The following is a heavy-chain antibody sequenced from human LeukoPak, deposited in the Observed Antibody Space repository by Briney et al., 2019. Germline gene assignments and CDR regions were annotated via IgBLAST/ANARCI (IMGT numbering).Heavy chain of an antibody. J-gene: IGHJ4*02. CDR3: ARAPPWGYVALNY. Sequence: SETLSLTCTVSGDSISSYYWNWIRQPAGKGLEWIGRIYTSGTTNYNPSLKSRLTMSVDTSKNQFSLNLSSVTAADTAVYYCARAPPWGYVALNYWGQGTLVTVSS. V-gene: IGHV4-4*07. CDR1: GDSISSYY. CDR2: IYTSGTT. D-gene: IGHD3-16*01.